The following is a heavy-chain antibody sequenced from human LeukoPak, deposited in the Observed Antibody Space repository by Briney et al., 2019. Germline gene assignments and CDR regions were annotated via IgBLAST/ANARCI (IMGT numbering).Heavy chain of an antibody. CDR2: IAGSDGFT. V-gene: IGHV3-23*01. J-gene: IGHJ4*02. Sequence: GGSLRLSCAASGFPFSSYAMNWVRQAPGKGLEWVSVIAGSDGFTQYADSVKGRFTISRDNSKNTVYLQMNRLRVEDTALYYCVRSLDXWGQGTLVTVSS. CDR1: GFPFSSYA. CDR3: VRSLDX.